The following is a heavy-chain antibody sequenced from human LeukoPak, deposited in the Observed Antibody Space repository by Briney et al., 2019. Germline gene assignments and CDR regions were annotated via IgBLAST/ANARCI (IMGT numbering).Heavy chain of an antibody. D-gene: IGHD1-1*01. CDR1: GYTLTNYG. CDR2: ISAYDGNT. Sequence: GASVKASCKASGYTLTNYGFSWVRQVPGQGHEWMGWISAYDGNTKYAQKFQGRVTVTTDTSTSTAYMELRSLRSDDTAVYYCARQIRWNEYYFDYWGQGPLVTVSS. V-gene: IGHV1-18*01. J-gene: IGHJ4*02. CDR3: ARQIRWNEYYFDY.